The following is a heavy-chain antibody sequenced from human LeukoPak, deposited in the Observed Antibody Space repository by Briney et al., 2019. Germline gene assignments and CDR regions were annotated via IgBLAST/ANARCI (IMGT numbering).Heavy chain of an antibody. V-gene: IGHV4-34*01. Sequence: SETLSLTCAVYGGSFSGYYWSWIRQPPGKGLEWIGEINHSGSTNYNPSLKSRVTISVDTSKNQFSLKLSSVTAADTAVYYCARRVRQLGKYYYYYYYMDVWGKGTTVTVSS. J-gene: IGHJ6*03. CDR1: GGSFSGYY. CDR2: INHSGST. D-gene: IGHD6-6*01. CDR3: ARRVRQLGKYYYYYYYMDV.